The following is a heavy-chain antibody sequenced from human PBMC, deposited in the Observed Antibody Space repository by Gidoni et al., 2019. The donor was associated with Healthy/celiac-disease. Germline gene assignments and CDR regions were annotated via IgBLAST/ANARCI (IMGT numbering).Heavy chain of an antibody. CDR3: ARALAQQFQEVFDP. CDR1: GFTFSSYA. D-gene: IGHD6-13*01. J-gene: IGHJ5*02. Sequence: QVQLVESGGGVVQPGRSLSLSCAASGFTFSSYAMHWVSQAPGKGLEWVAVISYDGSNKYYADSVKGRFTISRDNSKNTLYLQMNSLRAEDTAVYYCARALAQQFQEVFDPWGQGTLVTVSS. V-gene: IGHV3-30-3*01. CDR2: ISYDGSNK.